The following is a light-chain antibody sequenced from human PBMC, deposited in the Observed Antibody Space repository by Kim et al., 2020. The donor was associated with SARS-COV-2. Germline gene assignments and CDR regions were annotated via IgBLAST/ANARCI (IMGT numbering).Light chain of an antibody. CDR3: QQSHTAPLLT. CDR1: QSIGTY. V-gene: IGKV1-39*01. Sequence: DIQMTQSPSSLAASVGDRVTIACRASQSIGTYFNWYQHKPGKAPKLLIYAASSLQSGVPSRFSGSGSGTDFTLTISSLQPEDFATYYCQQSHTAPLLTFGGGTKVDIK. J-gene: IGKJ4*01. CDR2: AAS.